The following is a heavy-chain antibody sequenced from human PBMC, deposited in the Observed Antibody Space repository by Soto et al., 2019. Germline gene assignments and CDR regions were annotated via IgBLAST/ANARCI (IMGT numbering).Heavy chain of an antibody. Sequence: GGSLRLSCAASGFTFSSYSMNWVRQAPGKGLEWVSYISSSSSTIYYADSVKGRFTISRDNAKNSLYLQMNSLRAEDTAVYYCARVGNIVATIFTFNYYYMDVWGKGTTVTVSS. CDR2: ISSSSSTI. J-gene: IGHJ6*03. CDR1: GFTFSSYS. V-gene: IGHV3-48*01. CDR3: ARVGNIVATIFTFNYYYMDV. D-gene: IGHD5-12*01.